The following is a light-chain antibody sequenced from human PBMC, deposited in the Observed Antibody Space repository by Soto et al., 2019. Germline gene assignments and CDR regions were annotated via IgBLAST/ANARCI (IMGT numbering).Light chain of an antibody. CDR1: SSDVGSYNY. CDR2: DVS. J-gene: IGLJ1*01. Sequence: QSALTQPASVSGSPGQSITISCTGTSSDVGSYNYVSWYQQHPAKAPKLIIYDVSNRPSGVSNRFSGSKSGNTASLTISGLQAEDEVDYYCSSYTSTSTLYVFGSGTKLTVL. CDR3: SSYTSTSTLYV. V-gene: IGLV2-14*01.